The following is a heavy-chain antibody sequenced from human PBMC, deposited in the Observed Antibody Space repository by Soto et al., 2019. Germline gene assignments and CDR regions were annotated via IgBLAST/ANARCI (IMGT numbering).Heavy chain of an antibody. V-gene: IGHV3-23*01. J-gene: IGHJ5*02. D-gene: IGHD2-2*01. CDR3: AKVDDIVVVPAATDWFDP. CDR1: GFTFISYA. CDR2: ISGSGGST. Sequence: GGSLRLSCAASGFTFISYAMSWVRQAPGKGLEWVSAISGSGGSTYYADSVKGRFTISRDNSKNTLYLQMNSLRAEDTAVYYCAKVDDIVVVPAATDWFDPWGQGTLVTVSS.